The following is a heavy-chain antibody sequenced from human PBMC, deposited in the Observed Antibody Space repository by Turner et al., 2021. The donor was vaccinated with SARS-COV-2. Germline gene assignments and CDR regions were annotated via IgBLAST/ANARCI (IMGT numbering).Heavy chain of an antibody. CDR2: IWYDGNNK. CDR3: ARGKEWELSY. CDR1: GFTFSSYG. Sequence: QVQLVESGGGVVQPGRSLRLSCAASGFTFSSYGMHWVRQAPGKGLEWVAVIWYDGNNKYYGDSVKGRFTISRDNSKNTLYLQMNSLRAEDTAVYYCARGKEWELSYWGQGTLVTVSS. J-gene: IGHJ4*02. V-gene: IGHV3-33*01. D-gene: IGHD1-26*01.